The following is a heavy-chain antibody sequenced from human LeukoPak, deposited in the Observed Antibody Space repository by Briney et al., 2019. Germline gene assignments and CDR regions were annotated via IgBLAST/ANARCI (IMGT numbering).Heavy chain of an antibody. CDR1: GGSFSGYH. J-gene: IGHJ5*02. CDR3: ARGQFIYGTYNWFAP. Sequence: SETLSLTCAVYGGSFSGYHWSGIRHPPGKGRKGIGEINHSGSTKYNPSLKSRVTMSVDMSESQFSLKLSSVTAADTAVYYCARGQFIYGTYNWFAPWGQGTLVTVSS. D-gene: IGHD4-17*01. CDR2: INHSGST. V-gene: IGHV4-34*01.